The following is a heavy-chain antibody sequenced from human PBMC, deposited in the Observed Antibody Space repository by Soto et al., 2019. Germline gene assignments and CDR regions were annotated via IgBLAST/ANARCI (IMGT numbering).Heavy chain of an antibody. CDR1: GFTFSDHF. CDR2: ISSGGGTI. Sequence: QVQLVDSGGGLVKPGGSLRLSCAASGFTFSDHFMSWIRQAPGKGLEWVSYISSGGGTIYYTDSVKGRFTISRDNAKNSVYLQRISLRAEDTAVYYCARGRQGSGAFDYWGQGTLVTVSS. CDR3: ARGRQGSGAFDY. V-gene: IGHV3-11*01. J-gene: IGHJ4*02.